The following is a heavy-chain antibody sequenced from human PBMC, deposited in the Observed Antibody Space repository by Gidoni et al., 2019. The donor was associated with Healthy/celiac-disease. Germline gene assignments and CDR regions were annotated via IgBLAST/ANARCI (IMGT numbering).Heavy chain of an antibody. V-gene: IGHV3-11*06. Sequence: QVQLLLSWGVLVKPGGSLRLSCAASGFTFSDYYMSWIRQDPGKGLEWVSYIRSSSSYKNYEDSVKGRFTISRDNAKNSLYLQMNSLRAEDKAVYYCARDGLRFLEWLPQTYFDYWGQGTLVTVSS. D-gene: IGHD3-3*01. CDR3: ARDGLRFLEWLPQTYFDY. CDR2: IRSSSSYK. J-gene: IGHJ4*02. CDR1: GFTFSDYY.